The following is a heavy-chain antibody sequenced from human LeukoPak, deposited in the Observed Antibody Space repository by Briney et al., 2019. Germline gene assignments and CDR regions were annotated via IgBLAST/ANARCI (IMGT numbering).Heavy chain of an antibody. D-gene: IGHD2-15*01. CDR3: AKDRAVVVAATPVDY. J-gene: IGHJ4*02. CDR1: GFNFDDYA. CDR2: ISWNGGTT. Sequence: GGSLRLSCAASGFNFDDYAMHWVRQGPGKGLEWVSLISWNGGTTYYADSVKGRFTISRDNSKNTLYLQMNSLRAEDTAVYYCAKDRAVVVAATPVDYWGQGTLVTVSS. V-gene: IGHV3-43D*03.